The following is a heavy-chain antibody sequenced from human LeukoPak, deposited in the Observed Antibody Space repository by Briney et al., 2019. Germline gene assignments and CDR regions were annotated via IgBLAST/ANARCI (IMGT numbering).Heavy chain of an antibody. CDR1: GVNLDEYG. J-gene: IGHJ6*04. D-gene: IGHD3-10*01. CDR3: GKDIGPGGLDI. Sequence: ARSLRLSCATSGVNLDEYGMHWVRQVTGKGLEWVSGIISSSGRTGYAYSVKRRFTISIDNPKKSLYLEINSLRVDDTALYYCGKDIGPGGLDIWGKGTTVTVSS. CDR2: IISSSGRT. V-gene: IGHV3-9*01.